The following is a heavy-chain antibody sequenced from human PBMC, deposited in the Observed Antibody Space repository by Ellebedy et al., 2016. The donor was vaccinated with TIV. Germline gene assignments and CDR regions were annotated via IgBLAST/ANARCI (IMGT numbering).Heavy chain of an antibody. J-gene: IGHJ1*01. D-gene: IGHD2/OR15-2a*01. V-gene: IGHV1-69*04. CDR3: ARDGNYCNIDTCFGYFQN. CDR1: GGILSYHS. CDR2: ILPGLGIT. Sequence: AASVKVSCKASGGILSYHSINWVRQAPGQGLEWMGRILPGLGITNYAQKFEGRVTIIADTSTSTAYMELSSLRSEDSAFYYCARDGNYCNIDTCFGYFQNWGQGTLVTVSS.